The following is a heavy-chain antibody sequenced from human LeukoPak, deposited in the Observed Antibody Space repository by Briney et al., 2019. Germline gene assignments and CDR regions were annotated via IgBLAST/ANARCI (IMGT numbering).Heavy chain of an antibody. CDR3: ARGNYDSSDLEYFQH. CDR1: GYSFTGYY. D-gene: IGHD3-22*01. V-gene: IGHV1-2*02. CDR2: INPNSGDT. J-gene: IGHJ1*01. Sequence: GASVKVSCKASGYSFTGYYMHWVRQAPGQGLEWMGWINPNSGDTNFAQKFQGRVTMTKDTSTSTVYMEVSRLRSDDTAVFYCARGNYDSSDLEYFQHWGQGTLVTVSS.